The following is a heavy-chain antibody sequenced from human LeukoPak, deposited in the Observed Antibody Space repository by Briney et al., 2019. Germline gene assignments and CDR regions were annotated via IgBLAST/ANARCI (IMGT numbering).Heavy chain of an antibody. CDR1: DLAVTDNY. CDR2: IFPNGNR. J-gene: IGHJ4*02. D-gene: IGHD4-17*01. Sequence: PGGSLRLSCAESDLAVTDNYMRWVRQAPGKGLEWVSLIFPNGNRHYADFVQGRFSISRDNVRNTHFLDMNTLRTEDTAVYFCARANPVYGDFDYWGQGTLVTVSS. V-gene: IGHV3-53*01. CDR3: ARANPVYGDFDY.